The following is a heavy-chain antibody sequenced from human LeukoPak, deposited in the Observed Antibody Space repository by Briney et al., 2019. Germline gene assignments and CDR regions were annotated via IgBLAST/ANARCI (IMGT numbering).Heavy chain of an antibody. CDR2: IGGSGANT. CDR1: GFTFSNYG. D-gene: IGHD5-24*01. CDR3: AKVTDGSTTY. V-gene: IGHV3-23*01. J-gene: IGHJ4*02. Sequence: GGSLRLSCAASGFTFSNYGMSWFRQAPGKGLEWVSAIGGSGANTYYADSVKGRFTISSDNSKTTLYLQMNSLRAEDTAVYYCAKVTDGSTTYWGQGTLVTVSS.